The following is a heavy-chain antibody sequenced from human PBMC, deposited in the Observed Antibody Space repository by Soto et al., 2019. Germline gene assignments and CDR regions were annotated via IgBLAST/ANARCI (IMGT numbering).Heavy chain of an antibody. V-gene: IGHV4-59*01. Sequence: PSETLSLTCAVSGASITHYYWNWIRQSPGKGLEWIVSFSSTGSTVYNPSLGSRVTISLDTSKNQFSLTLNSVTAADTAVYYCARGEERVAMPARYWGQGTLVTVS. J-gene: IGHJ4*02. D-gene: IGHD1-1*01. CDR3: ARGEERVAMPARY. CDR1: GASITHYY. CDR2: FSSTGST.